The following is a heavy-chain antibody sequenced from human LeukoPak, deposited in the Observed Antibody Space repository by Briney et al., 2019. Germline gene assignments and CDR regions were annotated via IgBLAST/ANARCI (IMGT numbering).Heavy chain of an antibody. D-gene: IGHD4/OR15-4a*01. CDR2: ITGSGRYT. CDR1: GFSFDSHA. V-gene: IGHV3-23*01. Sequence: GGSLRLSCAASGFSFDSHAMNWVPQAPGKGLEWISAITGSGRYTYYKDSVKGRFTISRDNSKNTLFLQMSSLRAEDTAVYYCARGPLTSSNYYMDVWGRGTTVTVSS. CDR3: ARGPLTSSNYYMDV. J-gene: IGHJ6*03.